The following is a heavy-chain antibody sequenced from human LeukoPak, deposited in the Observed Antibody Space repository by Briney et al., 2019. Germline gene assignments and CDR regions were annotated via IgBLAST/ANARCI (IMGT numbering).Heavy chain of an antibody. Sequence: PSETLSLTCAVSCYSISSGYYWGWIRQPPGKGLEWIGSIYHGGSTFYNPSLKSRVAISADTSKNQFSLKLSSVTAADTAVYYCASLGVVPGAIPDAFDIWGQGTMVIVPS. CDR2: IYHGGST. V-gene: IGHV4-38-2*01. J-gene: IGHJ3*02. CDR1: CYSISSGYY. CDR3: ASLGVVPGAIPDAFDI. D-gene: IGHD2-2*02.